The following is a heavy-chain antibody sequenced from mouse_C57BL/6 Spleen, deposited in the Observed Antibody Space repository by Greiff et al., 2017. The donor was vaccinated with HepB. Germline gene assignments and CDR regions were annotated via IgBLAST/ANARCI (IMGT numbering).Heavy chain of an antibody. CDR2: IDPSDSYT. J-gene: IGHJ1*03. D-gene: IGHD2-2*01. CDR3: ARRGYGGYWYFDV. V-gene: IGHV1-69*01. CDR1: GYTFTSYW. Sequence: VQLQQSGAELVMPGASVKLSCKASGYTFTSYWMHWVKQRPGQGLEWIGEIDPSDSYTNYNQKFKGKSTLTVDKSSSTAYMQLSSLTSEDSAVYYCARRGYGGYWYFDVWGTGTTVTVSS.